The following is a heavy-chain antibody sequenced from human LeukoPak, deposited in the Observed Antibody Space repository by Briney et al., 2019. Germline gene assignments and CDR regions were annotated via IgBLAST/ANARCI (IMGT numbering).Heavy chain of an antibody. V-gene: IGHV3-21*01. D-gene: IGHD6-19*01. J-gene: IGHJ4*02. CDR3: ARDRESGWSTFDY. Sequence: GGSLRLSCSASGFTFSSYAMHWVRQAPGKGLEWVSSISSSSSCIYYADSVKGRFTISRDNAKNSLYLQMNSLRAEDTAVYYCARDRESGWSTFDYWGQGTLVTVSS. CDR2: ISSSSSCI. CDR1: GFTFSSYA.